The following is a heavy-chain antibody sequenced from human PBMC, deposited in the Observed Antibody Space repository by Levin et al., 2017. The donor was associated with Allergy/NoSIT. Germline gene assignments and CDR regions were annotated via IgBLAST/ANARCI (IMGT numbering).Heavy chain of an antibody. CDR2: IWYDGSNK. CDR3: ARDPTESIAAAEFDY. J-gene: IGHJ4*02. CDR1: GFTFSSYG. V-gene: IGHV3-33*01. Sequence: GESLKISCAASGFTFSSYGMHWVRQAPGKGLEWVAVIWYDGSNKYYADSVKGRFTISRDNSKNTLYLQMNSLRDEDTAVDYCARDPTESIAAAEFDYWGQGTLVTVSS. D-gene: IGHD6-25*01.